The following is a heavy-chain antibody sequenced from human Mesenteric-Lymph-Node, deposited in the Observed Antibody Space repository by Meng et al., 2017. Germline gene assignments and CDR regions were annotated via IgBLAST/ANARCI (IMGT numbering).Heavy chain of an antibody. J-gene: IGHJ4*02. Sequence: ASVKVSCKTSGYTFSNYYMEWVRQAPGQGLEWMGRINPNSGGTNFAQKFQGRVTLTRDKSISTGYMELSGLRLDDTAVYYCVRGEVRGVIVHWGQGTLVTVSS. CDR3: VRGEVRGVIVH. D-gene: IGHD3-16*02. CDR1: GYTFSNYY. CDR2: INPNSGGT. V-gene: IGHV1-2*06.